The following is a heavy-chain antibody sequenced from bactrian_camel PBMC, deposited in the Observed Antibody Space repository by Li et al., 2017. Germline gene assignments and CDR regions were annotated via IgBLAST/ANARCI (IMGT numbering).Heavy chain of an antibody. D-gene: IGHD3*01. CDR1: RTYCDMR. Sequence: HVQLVESGGGSVAAGGSLKLTCLGPRTYCDMRMSWYRQAPGKGLEWVSSIYSDGSNTYYADSVKGRFTISRDNAKNTLYLHMNSLKTEDTAMYYCASCELYGGVRYQARDYWGQGTQVTVS. CDR2: IYSDGSNT. CDR3: ASCELYGGVRYQARDY. J-gene: IGHJ4*01. V-gene: IGHV3-2*01.